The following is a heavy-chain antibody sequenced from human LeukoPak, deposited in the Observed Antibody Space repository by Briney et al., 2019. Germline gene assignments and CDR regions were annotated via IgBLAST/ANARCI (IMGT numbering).Heavy chain of an antibody. CDR1: GFTFTDSY. CDR2: ISPDGRDI. D-gene: IGHD3-22*01. CDR3: ARDRSEYYYDSSGYYYNDY. J-gene: IGHJ4*02. Sequence: GRSLRLSCEASGFTFTDSYMTWIRQAPGEGLEWLLYISPDGRDISYADSVKGRFTISRDNAKNSLYLQMNSLRAEDTAVYYCARDRSEYYYDSSGYYYNDYWGQGTLVTVSS. V-gene: IGHV3-11*04.